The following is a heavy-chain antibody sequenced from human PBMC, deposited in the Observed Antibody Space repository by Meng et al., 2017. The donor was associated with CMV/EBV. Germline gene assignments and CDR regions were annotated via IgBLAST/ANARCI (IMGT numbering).Heavy chain of an antibody. V-gene: IGHV3-9*01. J-gene: IGHJ4*02. CDR1: GFTFDDYA. CDR2: ISWNSGSI. CDR3: AKVHDILTGYYDY. D-gene: IGHD3-9*01. Sequence: GGSLRLSCAASGFTFDDYAMHWVRQAPGKGLEWVSGISWNSGSIGYADSVKGRFTISRDNAKNSLYLQMKSLRAEDTALYYCAKVHDILTGYYDYWGQGTLVTVSS.